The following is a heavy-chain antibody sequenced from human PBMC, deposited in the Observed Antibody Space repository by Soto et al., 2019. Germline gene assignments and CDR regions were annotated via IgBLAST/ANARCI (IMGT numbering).Heavy chain of an antibody. J-gene: IGHJ4*02. CDR3: ATGSVYNVLDY. Sequence: GGSLRLSCAASGFTFSSYWMTWVRQAPGKRLEWVANIKQDGSEKYYVDSVRGRFTISRDNAKKSLYLQMNSLTGEDTAVYYCATGSVYNVLDYWGQGTLVTVSA. CDR1: GFTFSSYW. D-gene: IGHD3-10*01. CDR2: IKQDGSEK. V-gene: IGHV3-7*03.